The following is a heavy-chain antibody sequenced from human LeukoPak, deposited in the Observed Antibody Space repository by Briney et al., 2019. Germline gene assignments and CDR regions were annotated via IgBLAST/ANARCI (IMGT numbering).Heavy chain of an antibody. Sequence: PGGSLRLSCAASGFIVSSNYMSWVRQAPGKGLEWVSVIYSGGSTYYADSVKGRFNISRHNSKNTLYLQMNSLRAEDTAVYYCARRNPYYFDYWGQGTLVTVSS. CDR3: ARRNPYYFDY. CDR2: IYSGGST. V-gene: IGHV3-53*01. J-gene: IGHJ4*02. CDR1: GFIVSSNY.